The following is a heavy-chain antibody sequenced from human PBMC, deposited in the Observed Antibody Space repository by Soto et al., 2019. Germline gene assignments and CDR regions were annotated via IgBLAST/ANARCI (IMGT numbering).Heavy chain of an antibody. CDR2: FYPGDSTS. Sequence: GESLKISCKTSGYSFISYWVAWERQKPGKGLEWMGTFYPGDSTSTYSPSFQGQVTISVDKSISTAYLHLSSLKASDTAMYYCARIIGYCRNNDCSWTFDIWGQGTTVTVSS. D-gene: IGHD2-2*03. J-gene: IGHJ3*02. CDR1: GYSFISYW. V-gene: IGHV5-51*01. CDR3: ARIIGYCRNNDCSWTFDI.